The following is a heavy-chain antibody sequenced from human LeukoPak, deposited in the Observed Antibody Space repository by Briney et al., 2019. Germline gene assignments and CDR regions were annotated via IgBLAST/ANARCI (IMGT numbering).Heavy chain of an antibody. J-gene: IGHJ4*02. Sequence: SVRVSCKASGGTFSSYAISWVRQAPGQGLEWMGRIIPILGIANYAQKFQGRVTITADKSTSTAYMELSSLRSEDTAVYNCARGTQLWLYYFDYWGQGTLVTVSS. D-gene: IGHD5-18*01. CDR2: IIPILGIA. V-gene: IGHV1-69*04. CDR1: GGTFSSYA. CDR3: ARGTQLWLYYFDY.